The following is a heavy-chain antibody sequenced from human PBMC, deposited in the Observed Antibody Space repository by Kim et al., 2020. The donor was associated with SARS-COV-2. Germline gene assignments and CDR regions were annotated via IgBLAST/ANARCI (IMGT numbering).Heavy chain of an antibody. D-gene: IGHD3-10*01. CDR3: ARALLEGYYYGSESPNWF. CDR2: INHSGST. J-gene: IGHJ5*01. CDR1: GGSFSGYY. Sequence: SETLSLTCAVYGGSFSGYYWSWIRQPPGKGLEWIGEINHSGSTNYNPSLKSRVTITVDTSTNQFSLTLSSVTAADTDVSDCARALLEGYYYGSESPNWF. V-gene: IGHV4-34*01.